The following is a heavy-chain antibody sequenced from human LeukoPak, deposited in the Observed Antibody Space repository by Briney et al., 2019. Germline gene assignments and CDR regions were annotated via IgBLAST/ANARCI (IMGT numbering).Heavy chain of an antibody. D-gene: IGHD3-10*01. CDR1: GFTFSSYS. V-gene: IGHV3-66*01. Sequence: PGGSLRLSCAASGFTFSSYSMNWVRQAPGKGLEWVSVIYSGGSTYYADSVKGRFTISRDNSKNTLYLQMNSLRAEDTAVYYCAGVDFGNFDYWGQGTLVTVSS. CDR2: IYSGGST. J-gene: IGHJ4*02. CDR3: AGVDFGNFDY.